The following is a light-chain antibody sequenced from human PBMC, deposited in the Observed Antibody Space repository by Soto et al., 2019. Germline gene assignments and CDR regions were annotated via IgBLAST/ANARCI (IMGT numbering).Light chain of an antibody. V-gene: IGLV2-23*02. Sequence: QSVLTQPASVSGSPGQSITISCSGPTRDVGIYHLVSWYQQHPGKAPKLVIYEVDTRPSGVSNRFSGSRSVNTAFLTISGRQSEDEADYYCSSYAGSRWVFGGGTKLTVL. CDR3: SSYAGSRWV. CDR1: TRDVGIYHL. J-gene: IGLJ3*02. CDR2: EVD.